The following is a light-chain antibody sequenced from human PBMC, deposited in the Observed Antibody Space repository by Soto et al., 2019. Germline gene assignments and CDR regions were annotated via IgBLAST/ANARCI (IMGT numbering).Light chain of an antibody. J-gene: IGLJ2*01. CDR3: SSFSSTTATTVV. Sequence: QSALTQPASVSGSPGQSITISCTVTSSDVGGYKYVSWYQQHPGKAPKLIIYEVSNRPSGVPNRFSASKSGNTASLTISGLQAEDEADYFCSSFSSTTATTVVFGGGTKLTVL. CDR2: EVS. CDR1: SSDVGGYKY. V-gene: IGLV2-14*01.